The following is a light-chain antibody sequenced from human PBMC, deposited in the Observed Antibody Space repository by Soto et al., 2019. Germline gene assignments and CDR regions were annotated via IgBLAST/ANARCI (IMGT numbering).Light chain of an antibody. CDR3: QQYSQWPLT. V-gene: IGKV3-15*01. J-gene: IGKJ4*01. CDR2: GAS. Sequence: EIVMTQSPATLSVSPGERATLSCRASQSVASDLAWYQQKPGQAPRLLIYGASTRATGIPARVSGSGSGTEFTLTISSLQSEDFAVYYCQQYSQWPLTFGGGTKVEIK. CDR1: QSVASD.